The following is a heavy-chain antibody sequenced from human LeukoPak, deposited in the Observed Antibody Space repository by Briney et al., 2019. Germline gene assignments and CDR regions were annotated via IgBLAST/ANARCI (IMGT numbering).Heavy chain of an antibody. CDR1: GFTFSSYV. CDR2: INHNAETI. CDR3: ARDSDWAFDN. V-gene: IGHV3-48*02. Sequence: GGSLRLSCAASGFTFSSYVMSWVRQAPGKGLEWVSYINHNAETIYYADSVRGRFTISRDNAKNVLYLQMNRLRDGDTAVYYCARDSDWAFDNWGQGTLVTVSS. J-gene: IGHJ4*02. D-gene: IGHD2-21*02.